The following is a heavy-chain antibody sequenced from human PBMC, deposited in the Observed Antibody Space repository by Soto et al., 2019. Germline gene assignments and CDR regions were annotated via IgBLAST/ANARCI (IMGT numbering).Heavy chain of an antibody. CDR3: ARVPDR. D-gene: IGHD2-2*01. J-gene: IGHJ5*02. CDR2: IYHSGST. V-gene: IGHV4-30-2*01. CDR1: GGSISSGGYS. Sequence: PSETLSLTCAVSGGSISSGGYSWSWIRQPPGKGLEWIGYIYHSGSTYYNPSLKSRVTISVDRSKNQFSLKLSSVTAADTAVYYCARVPDRWGQGTLVNVPQ.